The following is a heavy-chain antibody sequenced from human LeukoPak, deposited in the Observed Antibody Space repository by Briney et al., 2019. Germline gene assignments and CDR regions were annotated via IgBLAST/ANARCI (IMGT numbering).Heavy chain of an antibody. CDR1: GFTFSSYE. D-gene: IGHD6-13*01. J-gene: IGHJ4*02. CDR3: AKDWRGLAAAGFFDY. CDR2: ISSSGSTI. Sequence: PGGSLRLSCAASGFTFSSYEMNWVRQAPGKGLEWVSYISSSGSTIYYADSVKGRFTISRDDSKNTLYLQMNSLRAEDTAVYYCAKDWRGLAAAGFFDYWGQGTLVTVSS. V-gene: IGHV3-48*03.